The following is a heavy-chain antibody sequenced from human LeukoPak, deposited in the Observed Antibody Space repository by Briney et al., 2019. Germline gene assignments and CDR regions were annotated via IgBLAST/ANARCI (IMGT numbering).Heavy chain of an antibody. CDR3: ARTTEAHSWRTRYYDYYMDV. CDR2: IYYSGST. CDR1: GGSISSYY. J-gene: IGHJ6*03. Sequence: PSETLSLTCTVSGGSISSYYWSWIRQPPGKGLEWIGYIYYSGSTNYNPSLKSRVSVSVDTSKNQFSLKLSSVTAADTAVYYCARTTEAHSWRTRYYDYYMDVWGKGTTVTVSS. V-gene: IGHV4-59*01. D-gene: IGHD6-13*01.